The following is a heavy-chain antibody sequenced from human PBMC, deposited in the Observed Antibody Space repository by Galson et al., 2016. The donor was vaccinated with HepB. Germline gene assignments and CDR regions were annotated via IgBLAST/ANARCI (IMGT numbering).Heavy chain of an antibody. CDR1: GFRFTMYW. Sequence: QSGAEVKKPGESLRISCKGSGFRFTMYWISWQRQTPDKGLEWMGRIDPSDGTTNYSPSFQGHVTISVDESVNTAYIQWSGLKTSDNAMYFCATAPRQDTPEFLHNWGQGTLLIVSS. CDR2: IDPSDGTT. V-gene: IGHV5-10-1*01. CDR3: ATAPRQDTPEFLHN. J-gene: IGHJ1*01. D-gene: IGHD3-3*01.